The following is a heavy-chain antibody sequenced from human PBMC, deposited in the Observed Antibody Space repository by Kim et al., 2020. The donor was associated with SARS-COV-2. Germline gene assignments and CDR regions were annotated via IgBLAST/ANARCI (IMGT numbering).Heavy chain of an antibody. D-gene: IGHD5-18*01. Sequence: ASVKVSCKASGYTFTSYDINWVRQATGQGLEWMGWMNPNSGNTGYAQKFQGRVTMTRNTSISTAYMELSSLRSEDTAVYYCARNHNRYIGWFDPWGQGTLVTVSS. CDR2: MNPNSGNT. J-gene: IGHJ5*02. CDR3: ARNHNRYIGWFDP. CDR1: GYTFTSYD. V-gene: IGHV1-8*01.